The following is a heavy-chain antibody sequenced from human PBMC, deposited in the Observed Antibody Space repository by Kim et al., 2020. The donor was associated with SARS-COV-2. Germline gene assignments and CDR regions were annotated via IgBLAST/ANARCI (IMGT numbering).Heavy chain of an antibody. Sequence: YYTPSLKSRVHKSVDRSKSRFSLKLSSVTAADTAVYYCARVTADRRYFDYWGQGTLVTVSS. CDR3: ARVTADRRYFDY. V-gene: IGHV4-30-2*01. D-gene: IGHD6-6*01. J-gene: IGHJ4*02.